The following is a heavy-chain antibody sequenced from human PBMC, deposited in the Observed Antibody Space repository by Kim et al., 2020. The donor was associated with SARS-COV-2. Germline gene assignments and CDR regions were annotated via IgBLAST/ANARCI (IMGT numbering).Heavy chain of an antibody. J-gene: IGHJ4*02. CDR2: LANDGSNI. Sequence: GGSLRLSCAASGFTFSGYGMHWLRQAPGKGLEWVAVLANDGSNIHYAESVKGRFVISRDNSKNTLYLQMNTLRVEDTAVYYCAKAYSVSYWGYIDSWGQGTLVTVSS. CDR1: GFTFSGYG. V-gene: IGHV3-30*18. D-gene: IGHD1-26*01. CDR3: AKAYSVSYWGYIDS.